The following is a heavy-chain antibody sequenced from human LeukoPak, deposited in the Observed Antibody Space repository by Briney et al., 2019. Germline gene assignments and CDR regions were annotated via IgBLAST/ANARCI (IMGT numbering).Heavy chain of an antibody. J-gene: IGHJ5*02. V-gene: IGHV4-31*11. Sequence: SETLSLTCAVYGGSFSGYYWSWIRQHPEKGLEWIGYIYYTGSTSYNPSLKSRVTISLDASENQFSLTLASVTAADTAVYYCACGKATYWFDPWGQGTLVTVSS. D-gene: IGHD6-25*01. CDR3: ACGKATYWFDP. CDR1: GGSFSGYY. CDR2: IYYTGST.